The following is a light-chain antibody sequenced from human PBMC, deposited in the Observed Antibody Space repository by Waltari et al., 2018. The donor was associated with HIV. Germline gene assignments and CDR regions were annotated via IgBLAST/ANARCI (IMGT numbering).Light chain of an antibody. Sequence: IQMSQSPSSLSAFVGDSVTITCRASHSISTYLNWYQQRPGKAPNLLIYKASNLQSGIPSRFSGSVSGPDVTLTISSLQPEDFATYYCQQSFSTMCTFGQGTRLHIK. CDR1: HSISTY. J-gene: IGKJ2*02. CDR3: QQSFSTMCT. V-gene: IGKV1-39*01. CDR2: KAS.